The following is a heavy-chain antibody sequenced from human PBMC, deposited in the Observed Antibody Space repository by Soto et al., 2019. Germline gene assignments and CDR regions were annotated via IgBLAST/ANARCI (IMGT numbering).Heavy chain of an antibody. CDR2: MYNSGST. CDR3: AIKMTTVYKWFDP. Sequence: SETLSLTCTVSGGSISSSSYNWGWIRQPPGKGLEWIGSMYNSGSTYYNSSLRGRVTISEDTSKNQFSLNLTSVTAADTAVYYCAIKMTTVYKWFDPWGQGTLVTVSS. V-gene: IGHV4-39*01. D-gene: IGHD4-4*01. CDR1: GGSISSSSYN. J-gene: IGHJ5*02.